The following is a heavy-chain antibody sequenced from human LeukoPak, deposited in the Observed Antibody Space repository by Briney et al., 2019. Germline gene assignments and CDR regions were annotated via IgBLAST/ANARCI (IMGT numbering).Heavy chain of an antibody. CDR2: ISAYNGNT. CDR1: GYTFTSYG. D-gene: IGHD6-13*01. J-gene: IGHJ4*02. V-gene: IGHV1-18*01. CDR3: ARLRAAAGQDYFDY. Sequence: ASVKVSCKASGYTFTSYGISWVRQAPGQGLEWMGWISAYNGNTNYAQKLQGRVTMTTDTSTSTAYMELRSLRSDDTAVYYCARLRAAAGQDYFDYWGQGTLVTVSS.